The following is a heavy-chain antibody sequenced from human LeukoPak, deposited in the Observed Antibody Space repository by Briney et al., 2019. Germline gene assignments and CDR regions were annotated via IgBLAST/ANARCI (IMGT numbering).Heavy chain of an antibody. D-gene: IGHD2-15*01. CDR1: GFTFSSYA. CDR2: ISGTGGST. V-gene: IGHV3-23*01. CDR3: AKEREAYCSGGSCYGSDKLFPADY. Sequence: GGSLRLSCAASGFTFSSYAMTWVRQAPRKGLEWVSSISGTGGSTFYADSVKGRFTISRDNSKNTQYLQMNSLRAEDTAIYYCAKEREAYCSGGSCYGSDKLFPADYWGQGTLVTVSS. J-gene: IGHJ4*02.